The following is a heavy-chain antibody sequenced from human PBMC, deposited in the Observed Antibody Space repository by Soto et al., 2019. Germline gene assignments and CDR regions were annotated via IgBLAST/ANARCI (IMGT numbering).Heavy chain of an antibody. CDR3: AKDGRRWDLPADY. J-gene: IGHJ4*02. D-gene: IGHD1-26*01. V-gene: IGHV3-23*01. Sequence: GVLRLSCAASGFTFSSYAMSWVRQAPVKGLEWVSAISGGGGSTYYADSVKGRFTISRDNSKNTLYLQMNSLRAEDTAVYYCAKDGRRWDLPADYWGQGALVTVSS. CDR2: ISGGGGST. CDR1: GFTFSSYA.